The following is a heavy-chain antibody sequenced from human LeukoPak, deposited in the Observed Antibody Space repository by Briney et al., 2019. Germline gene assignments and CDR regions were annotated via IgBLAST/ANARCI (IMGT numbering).Heavy chain of an antibody. CDR1: GYTFTDYY. Sequence: ASVKVSCKTSGYTFTDYYVHWVRQAPGQGLEWMGWIIPIFGTANYAQKFQGRVTITADESTSTAYMELSSLRSEDTAVYYCARDGTAGTSLYNWFDPWGQGTLVTVSS. CDR3: ARDGTAGTSLYNWFDP. J-gene: IGHJ5*02. CDR2: IIPIFGTA. V-gene: IGHV1-69*13. D-gene: IGHD2-2*01.